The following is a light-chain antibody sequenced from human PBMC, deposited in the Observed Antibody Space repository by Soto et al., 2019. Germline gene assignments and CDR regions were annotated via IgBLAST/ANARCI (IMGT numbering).Light chain of an antibody. J-gene: IGLJ2*01. CDR3: AAWDESLNSVV. Sequence: QSVLTQPPSSSGPPGQRVTISCSGSSSNIGSDYLYWYQQRPGTAPKLLIYTDNLRPSGVPDRFSGSKSGTSGSLAISGLRSEDEADYYCAAWDESLNSVVFGGGTKVTVL. V-gene: IGLV1-47*02. CDR1: SSNIGSDY. CDR2: TDN.